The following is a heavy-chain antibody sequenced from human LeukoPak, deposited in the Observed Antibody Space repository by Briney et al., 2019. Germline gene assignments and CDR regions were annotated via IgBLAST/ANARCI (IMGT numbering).Heavy chain of an antibody. J-gene: IGHJ4*02. D-gene: IGHD2-2*02. CDR3: ARDIVSYYIDY. Sequence: GGSLRLSCAASGFTFSRHGMHWVRQAPGKGPEWVAVIWYDGSNKYYADAVKGRFTISRDNSKNMLYLQMNSLRAEDTAVYYCARDIVSYYIDYWGQGTLVTVSS. V-gene: IGHV3-33*01. CDR2: IWYDGSNK. CDR1: GFTFSRHG.